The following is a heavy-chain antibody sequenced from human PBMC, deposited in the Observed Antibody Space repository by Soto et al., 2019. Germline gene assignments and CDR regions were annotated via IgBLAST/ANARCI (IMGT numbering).Heavy chain of an antibody. Sequence: QVQLVESGGGVVQPGRSLRLSCAASGFTFSSYAMHWVRQAPGKGLEWVAVISYDGSNKYYADSVKGRFTISRDNSKNTLYLQMNSLRAEDTAVYYCARGGRYCSGGSCRPDGMDVWGQGTTVSVSS. V-gene: IGHV3-30-3*01. J-gene: IGHJ6*02. CDR3: ARGGRYCSGGSCRPDGMDV. D-gene: IGHD2-15*01. CDR1: GFTFSSYA. CDR2: ISYDGSNK.